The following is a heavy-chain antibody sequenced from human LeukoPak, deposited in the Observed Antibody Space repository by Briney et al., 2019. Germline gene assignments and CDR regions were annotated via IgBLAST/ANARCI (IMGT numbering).Heavy chain of an antibody. V-gene: IGHV3-21*01. CDR2: ITSTSNGI. D-gene: IGHD3-22*01. CDR3: ARDYDSSVSYDAFDI. Sequence: PGGSLRLSCAASGFTFSIYSMNWVRQAPGKGLEWVSSITSTSNGIYYADSVKGRFTVSRDNAKNSLYLQMNSLRAEDTAVYYCARDYDSSVSYDAFDIWGQGTMVTVSS. CDR1: GFTFSIYS. J-gene: IGHJ3*02.